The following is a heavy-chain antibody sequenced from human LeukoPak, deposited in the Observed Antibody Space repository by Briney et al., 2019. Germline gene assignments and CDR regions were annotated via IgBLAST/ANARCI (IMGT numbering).Heavy chain of an antibody. J-gene: IGHJ4*02. CDR2: IIPIFGTA. CDR3: ASPYSSGWYSFDY. D-gene: IGHD6-19*01. V-gene: IGHV1-69*13. Sequence: SVKVSCKASGGTFSSYAISWVRQAPGQGLEWMGGIIPIFGTANYAQKFQGRVTITADESASTAYMELSSLRSEDTAVYYCASPYSSGWYSFDYWGQGTLVTVSS. CDR1: GGTFSSYA.